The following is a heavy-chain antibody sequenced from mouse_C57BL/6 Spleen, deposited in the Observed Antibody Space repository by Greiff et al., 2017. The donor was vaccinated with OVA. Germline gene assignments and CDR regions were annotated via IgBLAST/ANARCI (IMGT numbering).Heavy chain of an antibody. D-gene: IGHD1-2*01. CDR2: INPSNGGT. CDR3: ARSLLRHYYAMDY. CDR1: GYTFTSYW. J-gene: IGHJ4*01. Sequence: QVQLQQPGTELVKPGASVKLSCKASGYTFTSYWMHWVKQRPGQGLEWIGNINPSNGGTNYTEKFKSKATLTVDKSSSTAYMQLSSQTSEDSAVYYCARSLLRHYYAMDYWGQGTSVTVSS. V-gene: IGHV1-53*01.